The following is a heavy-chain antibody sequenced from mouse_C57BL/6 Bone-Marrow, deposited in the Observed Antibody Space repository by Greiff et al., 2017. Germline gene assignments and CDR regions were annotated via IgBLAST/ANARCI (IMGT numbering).Heavy chain of an antibody. Sequence: QVQLQQPGAELVKPGASVKMSCKASGYTFTSYWITWVKQRPGQGLEWIGDIYPGSGSTNYNEKFKSKATVTVDTSSSTAYMQLSILTSEDSAVYYCARPYFSNYWYFDVWGTGTTVTVSS. V-gene: IGHV1-55*01. CDR2: IYPGSGST. J-gene: IGHJ1*03. CDR3: ARPYFSNYWYFDV. CDR1: GYTFTSYW. D-gene: IGHD2-5*01.